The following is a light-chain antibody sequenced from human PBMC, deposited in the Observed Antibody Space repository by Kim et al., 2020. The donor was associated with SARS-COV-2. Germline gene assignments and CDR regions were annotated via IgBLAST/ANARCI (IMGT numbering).Light chain of an antibody. Sequence: QSVLTQPPSVSAAPGHKVTISCSGSRSNIGNNPVSWYRQFPGTAPRLITYDNDKRPSGIPDRFSSSKSGTSATLGITGLRTGDEADYYCATWDSSLSVGVFGGGTQLTVL. J-gene: IGLJ3*02. CDR1: RSNIGNNP. CDR2: DND. CDR3: ATWDSSLSVGV. V-gene: IGLV1-51*01.